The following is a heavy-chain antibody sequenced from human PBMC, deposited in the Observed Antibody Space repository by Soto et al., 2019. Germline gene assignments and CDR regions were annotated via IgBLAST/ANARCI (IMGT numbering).Heavy chain of an antibody. CDR3: ARGPYYDLIWNYYYMDV. V-gene: IGHV4-59*08. D-gene: IGHD3-16*01. J-gene: IGHJ6*03. CDR1: GGSISGHY. CDR2: IYYSGST. Sequence: QVQLQESGPGLVKPSETLSLSCNVSGGSISGHYWSWVRQTPGKGLEWIGYIYYSGSTNYNPSLKSRVTISVDTYKNHFALRLTYVTAADTAVYYCARGPYYDLIWNYYYMDVWGKGTTVTVYS.